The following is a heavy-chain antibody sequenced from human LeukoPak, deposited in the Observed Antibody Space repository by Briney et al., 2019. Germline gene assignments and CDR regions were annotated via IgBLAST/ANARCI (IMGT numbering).Heavy chain of an antibody. J-gene: IGHJ4*02. D-gene: IGHD6-19*01. Sequence: GGSLRLSCAASGFTFSTYAMHWVRQAPGKGLEWVAVISYDGSNKYYADSVKGRFTISRDNSKNTLYLQVNSLRAEDTAVYYCARDHGSSGRYETVDYWGQGTLVTVSS. CDR1: GFTFSTYA. V-gene: IGHV3-30-3*01. CDR3: ARDHGSSGRYETVDY. CDR2: ISYDGSNK.